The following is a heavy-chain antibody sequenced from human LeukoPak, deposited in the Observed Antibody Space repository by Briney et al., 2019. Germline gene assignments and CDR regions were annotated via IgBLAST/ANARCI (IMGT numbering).Heavy chain of an antibody. Sequence: AGSLRLSCSASGFSFSDYDMNWVRQAPGKGLEWVSAISGRSSHVYYGESVKGRFTISRDNAKNSLYLQLDSLGVEDTAVYYCGRAFPPLRTSSAGDLWGQGTLVTVSS. D-gene: IGHD3-16*01. J-gene: IGHJ1*01. CDR3: GRAFPPLRTSSAGDL. CDR2: ISGRSSHV. CDR1: GFSFSDYD. V-gene: IGHV3-21*01.